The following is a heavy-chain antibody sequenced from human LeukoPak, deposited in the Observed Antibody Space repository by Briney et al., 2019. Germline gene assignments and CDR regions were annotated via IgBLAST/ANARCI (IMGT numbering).Heavy chain of an antibody. J-gene: IGHJ2*01. CDR2: IYYSVST. V-gene: IGHV4-39*01. CDR3: ARPKKRYWYFDL. Sequence: PAETLSLTCTVSGGSISSSSYYWGWIRQPPRKGLEWIGSIYYSVSTYYNPSLKSRVTISVDTSKNQFSLKLSSVTAADTAVYYCARPKKRYWYFDLWGRGTLVTVSS. CDR1: GGSISSSSYY.